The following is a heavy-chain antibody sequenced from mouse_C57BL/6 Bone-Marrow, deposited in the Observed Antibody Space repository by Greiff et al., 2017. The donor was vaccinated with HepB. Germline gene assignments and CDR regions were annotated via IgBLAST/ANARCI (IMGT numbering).Heavy chain of an antibody. D-gene: IGHD2-3*01. V-gene: IGHV5-12*01. CDR3: ARVDGYYVYAMDY. Sequence: EVMLVESGGGLVQPGGSLKLSCAASGFTFSDYYMYWVRQTPEKRLEWVAYISNGGGSTYYPDTVKGRFTISRDNAKNTLYLQMSRLKSEDTAMYYCARVDGYYVYAMDYWGQGTSVTVSS. CDR1: GFTFSDYY. CDR2: ISNGGGST. J-gene: IGHJ4*01.